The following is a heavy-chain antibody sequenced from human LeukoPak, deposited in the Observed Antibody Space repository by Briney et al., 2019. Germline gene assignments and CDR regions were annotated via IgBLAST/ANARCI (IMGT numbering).Heavy chain of an antibody. CDR2: IKEDENEK. Sequence: PGGSLRLSCVASGFTYNTYWMSWIRQAPGKGLEWVANIKEDENEKHYGDSVRGRFIISRNNAQNSMYLQMNNLGAEDTALYYCTRAEPYGSGGRDYWGRGTLVTVSS. J-gene: IGHJ4*02. CDR3: TRAEPYGSGGRDY. V-gene: IGHV3-7*01. D-gene: IGHD3-10*01. CDR1: GFTYNTYW.